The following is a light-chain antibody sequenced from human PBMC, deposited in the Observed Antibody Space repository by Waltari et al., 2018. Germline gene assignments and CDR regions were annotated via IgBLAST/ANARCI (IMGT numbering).Light chain of an antibody. J-gene: IGKJ4*01. CDR2: AAS. V-gene: IGKV3-15*01. CDR3: QQYNNWPLT. CDR1: QSVRGN. Sequence: IVLTQSPATLPLSPGERPTLSCRASQSVRGNLAWYQQKPGQAPRLLIYAASTRATGIPASFSGSGAGTEFTLTISSLQSEDFAVYYCQQYNNWPLTFGGGTKVEIK.